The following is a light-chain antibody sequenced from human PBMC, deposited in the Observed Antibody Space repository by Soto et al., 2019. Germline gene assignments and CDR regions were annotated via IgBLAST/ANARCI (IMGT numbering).Light chain of an antibody. CDR3: QPYNVDSPPWP. CDR2: DSY. V-gene: IGKV1-5*01. Sequence: DIRMTQSPSTLSASVGDRVTITCRASQSISSWLAWYQQKPGKAPTLLIYDSYHLESGVPSRFSGSASGTEFTLTISSLQPYDYATYYCQPYNVDSPPWPFGQGTKVEIK. CDR1: QSISSW. J-gene: IGKJ1*01.